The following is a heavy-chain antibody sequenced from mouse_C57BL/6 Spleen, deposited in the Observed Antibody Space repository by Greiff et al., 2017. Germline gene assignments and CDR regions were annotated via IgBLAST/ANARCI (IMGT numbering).Heavy chain of an antibody. J-gene: IGHJ3*01. Sequence: VKLQQSGAELVRPGTSVKMSCKASGYTFTNYWIGWAKQRPGDGLEGMGDIYTGGGYTNYNEKFIAKAPLTADKSSITAYMQFSSLTSEYSAIYYCARKGVYVSAWFAYWGQGTLVTVSA. CDR1: GYTFTNYW. D-gene: IGHD1-3*01. CDR3: ARKGVYVSAWFAY. V-gene: IGHV1-63*01. CDR2: IYTGGGYT.